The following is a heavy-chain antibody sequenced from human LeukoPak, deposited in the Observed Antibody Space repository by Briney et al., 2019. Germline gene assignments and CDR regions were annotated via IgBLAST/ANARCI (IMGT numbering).Heavy chain of an antibody. CDR2: IYYSGSA. V-gene: IGHV4-39*01. CDR1: GGSIFTTSYY. Sequence: SETLSLTCTVAGGSIFTTSYYWDWIRQSPGKGLEWIGSIYYSGSAYHSPSLKSRLTVSVDTSKNQFSLRLTSVTAADTAVYYCARRVAVAGRNHFDDWGQGTLVTVSA. D-gene: IGHD6-19*01. CDR3: ARRVAVAGRNHFDD. J-gene: IGHJ4*02.